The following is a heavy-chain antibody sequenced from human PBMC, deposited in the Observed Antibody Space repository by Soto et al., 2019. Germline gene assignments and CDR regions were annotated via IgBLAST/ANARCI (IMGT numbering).Heavy chain of an antibody. CDR1: GYSFTSYW. CDR2: IDPSDSYT. V-gene: IGHV5-10-1*01. CDR3: ASYCSSTSCYTRYYYGMDV. D-gene: IGHD2-2*02. Sequence: AGESLKISCKGSGYSFTSYWISWVRQMPGKGLEWMGRIDPSDSYTNYSPSFQGHVTISADKSISTAYLQWSSLKASDTAMYYCASYCSSTSCYTRYYYGMDVWGQGTTVTGS. J-gene: IGHJ6*02.